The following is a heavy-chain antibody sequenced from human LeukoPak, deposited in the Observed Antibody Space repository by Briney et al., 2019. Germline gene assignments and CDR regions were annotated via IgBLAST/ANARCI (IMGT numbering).Heavy chain of an antibody. V-gene: IGHV4-4*02. CDR3: ERGGEAYCGGDCLTHDG. Sequence: SETLSLTCAVSGDSISSSYWWGWIRQPPGKGLEWVGEIYHSGSTNYNPSLKSRVTISVDTSKNQFSLKLSSVTAADTAVYYCERGGEAYCGGDCLTHDGWGKGTLVTVSS. CDR2: IYHSGST. D-gene: IGHD2-21*02. J-gene: IGHJ4*02. CDR1: GDSISSSYW.